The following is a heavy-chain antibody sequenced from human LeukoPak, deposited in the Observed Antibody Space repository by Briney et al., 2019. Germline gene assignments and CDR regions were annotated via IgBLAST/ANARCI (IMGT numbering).Heavy chain of an antibody. Sequence: GGSLRLSCAASGFTFSSYSMNWVRQAPGKGLEWVSSISSSSSYIYYADSAKGRFTISRDNAKNSLYLQMNSLRAEDTAVYYCASGYGGFADYWGQGTLVTVSS. CDR3: ASGYGGFADY. CDR2: ISSSSSYI. D-gene: IGHD5-12*01. CDR1: GFTFSSYS. J-gene: IGHJ4*02. V-gene: IGHV3-21*01.